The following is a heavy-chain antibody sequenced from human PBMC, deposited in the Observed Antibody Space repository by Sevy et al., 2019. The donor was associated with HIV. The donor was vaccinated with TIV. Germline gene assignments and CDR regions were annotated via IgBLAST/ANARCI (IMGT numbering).Heavy chain of an antibody. D-gene: IGHD2-2*03. CDR1: GGTFSSYA. J-gene: IGHJ6*02. V-gene: IGHV1-69*13. CDR3: ARCGYCSSTSGPYGMDV. CDR2: IIPIFGTA. Sequence: ASVKVSCKASGGTFSSYAISWVRQAPGQGLEWMGGIIPIFGTANYAQKFQGRVTITADESTSTAYMELSSLRSEDTAVYSCARCGYCSSTSGPYGMDVWGQGTTVTVSS.